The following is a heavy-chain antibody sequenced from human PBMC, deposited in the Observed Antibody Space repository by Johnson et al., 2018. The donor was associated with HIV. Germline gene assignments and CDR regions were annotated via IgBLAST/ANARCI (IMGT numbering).Heavy chain of an antibody. CDR2: ISYDGSNK. CDR3: ARGLWRQVIPGALDS. J-gene: IGHJ3*02. Sequence: QVQLVESGGGVVQPGRSLRLSCAASGFTFSSYAMHWVRQAPGKGLEWVAVISYDGSNKYYADSVKGRFTISRDNSKNTLYLQMTSLRAEDTALYYCARGLWRQVIPGALDSWGQGTMVTVSS. D-gene: IGHD2-21*01. V-gene: IGHV3-30-3*01. CDR1: GFTFSSYA.